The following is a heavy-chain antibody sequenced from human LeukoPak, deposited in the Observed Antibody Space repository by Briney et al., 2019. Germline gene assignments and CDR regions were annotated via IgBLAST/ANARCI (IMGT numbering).Heavy chain of an antibody. CDR2: IIPIFGTA. CDR3: ARDPKRWELLGTAGVDY. CDR1: GGTFSSYA. D-gene: IGHD1-26*01. V-gene: IGHV1-69*05. Sequence: SVKVSCKASGGTFSSYAISWVRQAPGQGLEWMGGIIPIFGTANYAQKFQGRVTITTDESTSTAYMELSSLRSEDTAVYYCARDPKRWELLGTAGVDYWGQGTLVTVSS. J-gene: IGHJ4*02.